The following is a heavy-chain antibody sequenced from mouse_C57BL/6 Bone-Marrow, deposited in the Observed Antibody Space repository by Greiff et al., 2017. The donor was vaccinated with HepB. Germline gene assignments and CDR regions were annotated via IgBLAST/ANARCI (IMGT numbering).Heavy chain of an antibody. J-gene: IGHJ1*03. Sequence: QVQLQQSGAELVMPGASVKLSCKASGYTFTSYWMHWVKQRPGQGLEWIGEIDPSDSYTNYNQKFKGKSTLTVDKSSSTAYMQLSSLTSEDSAVYYCAFYYSNAYWYFDVWGTGTTVTVSS. CDR1: GYTFTSYW. CDR3: AFYYSNAYWYFDV. CDR2: IDPSDSYT. D-gene: IGHD2-5*01. V-gene: IGHV1-69*01.